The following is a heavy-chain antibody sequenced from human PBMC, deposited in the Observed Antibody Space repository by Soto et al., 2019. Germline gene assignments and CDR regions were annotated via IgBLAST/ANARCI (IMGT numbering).Heavy chain of an antibody. CDR1: GYTFTSFY. V-gene: IGHV1-46*01. CDR2: INPTGGST. CDR3: ARNRASGDV. J-gene: IGHJ4*02. D-gene: IGHD2-21*01. Sequence: QVQLVQSGAEVKEPGASVKVSCKASGYTFTSFYIHWVRQAPGQGLEWMAIINPTGGSTNYAQRFRGEVTLTMDTSTGTVYMELSSLGSEDTAVYYCARNRASGDVWGQGTLVTVSS.